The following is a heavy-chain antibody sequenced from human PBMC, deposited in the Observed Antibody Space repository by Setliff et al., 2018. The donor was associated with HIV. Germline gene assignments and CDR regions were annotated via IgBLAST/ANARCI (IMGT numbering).Heavy chain of an antibody. CDR1: GFTFSSYA. CDR2: ISGRGDST. V-gene: IGHV3-23*01. J-gene: IGHJ3*02. D-gene: IGHD7-27*01. CDR3: AKDRTGGYDAFDI. Sequence: GGSLSLSCAASGFTFSSYAMSWVRQAPGKGLEWVSTISGRGDSTYYADSVKGRFTISRDNAKNSLYLQMNSLRAEDTALYYCAKDRTGGYDAFDIWGQGTMVTVS.